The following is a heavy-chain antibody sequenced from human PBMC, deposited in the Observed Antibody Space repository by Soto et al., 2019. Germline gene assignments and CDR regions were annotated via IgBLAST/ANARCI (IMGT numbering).Heavy chain of an antibody. J-gene: IGHJ6*02. CDR2: ISAYNGNT. D-gene: IGHD2-2*01. Sequence: GASVKVSCKASGYAFTSYGISWVRQAPGQGLEWMGWISAYNGNTNYAQKLQGRVTMTTDTSTSTAYMELRSLRSDDTAVYYCARDRIVLVPAAISYYYYALDVWGQGTAVTVSS. CDR3: ARDRIVLVPAAISYYYYALDV. V-gene: IGHV1-18*01. CDR1: GYAFTSYG.